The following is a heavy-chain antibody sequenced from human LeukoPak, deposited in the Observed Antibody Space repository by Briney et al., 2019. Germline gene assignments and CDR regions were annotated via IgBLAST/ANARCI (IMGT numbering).Heavy chain of an antibody. V-gene: IGHV4-59*12. CDR1: GGSISSYY. CDR2: ISYSGST. Sequence: SETLSLTCTVSGGSISSYYWSWIRQPPGKGLEWIGYISYSGSTNYNPSLKSRVTISVDTSKNQFSLKLSSVTAADTAVYYCARREQEYGDIDYWGQGTLVTVSS. D-gene: IGHD4-17*01. CDR3: ARREQEYGDIDY. J-gene: IGHJ4*02.